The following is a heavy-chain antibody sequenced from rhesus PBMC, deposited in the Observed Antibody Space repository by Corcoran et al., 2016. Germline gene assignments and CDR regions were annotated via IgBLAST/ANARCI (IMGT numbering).Heavy chain of an antibody. D-gene: IGHD6-13*01. J-gene: IGHJ6*01. CDR1: GGSISSNY. V-gene: IGHV4S11*01. CDR2: NYGSGSST. CDR3: ASPGYSSWSAGGLDS. Sequence: QVQLQESGPGLVKPLETLSLTCADSGGSISSNYWSWIRQAPGKGLEWSGFNYGSGSSTTYTPSLNSRVTLSVDTSKTQLSLRLSSVTAADTAVYYCASPGYSSWSAGGLDSWGQGVVVTVSS.